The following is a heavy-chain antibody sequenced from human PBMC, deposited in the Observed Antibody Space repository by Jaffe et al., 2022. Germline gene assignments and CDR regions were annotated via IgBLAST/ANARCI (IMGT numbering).Heavy chain of an antibody. CDR1: GGSISSSNW. J-gene: IGHJ2*01. V-gene: IGHV4-4*02. D-gene: IGHD6-19*01. CDR3: ASLSIAVAASYWYFDL. CDR2: IYHSGST. Sequence: QVQLQESGPGLVKPSGTLSLTCAVSGGSISSSNWWSWVRQPPGKGLEWIGEIYHSGSTNYNPSLKSRVTISVDKSKNQFSLKLSSVTAADTAVYYCASLSIAVAASYWYFDLWGRGTLVTVSS.